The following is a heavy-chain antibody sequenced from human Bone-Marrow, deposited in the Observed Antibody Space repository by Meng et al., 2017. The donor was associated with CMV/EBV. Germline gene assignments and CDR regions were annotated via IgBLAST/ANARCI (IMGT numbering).Heavy chain of an antibody. CDR1: GLTFSNAW. CDR3: ARGFTRFDP. CDR2: IKQDGSEK. Sequence: GESLKISCAVSGLTFSNAWMSWVRQAPGKGLEWVANIKQDGSEKHYVDSVKGRFTISRDNAKKSLYLQMNSLRAEDTAVYYCARGFTRFDPWGQGTLVTVSS. D-gene: IGHD2-2*01. V-gene: IGHV3-7*01. J-gene: IGHJ5*02.